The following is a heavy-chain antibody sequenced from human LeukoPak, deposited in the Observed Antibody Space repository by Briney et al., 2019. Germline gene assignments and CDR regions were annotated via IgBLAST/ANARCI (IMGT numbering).Heavy chain of an antibody. D-gene: IGHD3-22*01. Sequence: ASVKVSCKASGYTFTGYYMHWVRQAPGQGLEWMGWINPNSGGTNYAQKFQGRVTMTRDTSISTAYMELSRLRSDDTAVYYCARPSYDSSGYDAFDIWGQGTMVTVSS. CDR2: INPNSGGT. CDR1: GYTFTGYY. CDR3: ARPSYDSSGYDAFDI. V-gene: IGHV1-2*02. J-gene: IGHJ3*02.